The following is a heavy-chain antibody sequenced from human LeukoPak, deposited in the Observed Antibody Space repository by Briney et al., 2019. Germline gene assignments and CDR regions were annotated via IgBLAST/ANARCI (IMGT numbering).Heavy chain of an antibody. CDR2: INPSGGST. CDR3: AREVAYCGGDCYPDKYYYYGMDV. V-gene: IGHV1-46*01. CDR1: GYTFTSYY. J-gene: IGHJ6*02. D-gene: IGHD2-21*02. Sequence: ASVKVSCKASGYTFTSYYMHWVRQAPGQGIEWMGIINPSGGSTSYAQKFQGRVTMTRDTSTSTVYMELSSLRSEDTAVYYCAREVAYCGGDCYPDKYYYYGMDVWGQGTTVTVSS.